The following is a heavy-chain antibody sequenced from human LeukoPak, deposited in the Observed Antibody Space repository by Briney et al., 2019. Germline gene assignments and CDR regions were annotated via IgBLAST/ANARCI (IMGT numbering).Heavy chain of an antibody. J-gene: IGHJ4*02. D-gene: IGHD2-2*01. CDR3: ARRYCSSTSCLLDY. CDR2: ISSSGSTI. Sequence: PGGSLRLSCAASGFTFSSYEMNWVRQAPGKGLEWVSYISSSGSTIYYADSVKGRFTISRDNAKNSLYLQMNSLRAEGTAVYYCARRYCSSTSCLLDYWGQGTLVTVSS. V-gene: IGHV3-48*03. CDR1: GFTFSSYE.